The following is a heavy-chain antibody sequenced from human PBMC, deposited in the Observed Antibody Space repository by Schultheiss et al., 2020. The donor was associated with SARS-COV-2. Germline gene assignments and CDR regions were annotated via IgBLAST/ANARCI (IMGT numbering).Heavy chain of an antibody. D-gene: IGHD6-19*01. V-gene: IGHV1-24*01. Sequence: ASVKVSCKVSGYTLTELSMHWVRQAPGKGLEWMGGFDPEDGETIYAQKFQGRVTMTQDTSTDTAYMELSSLRSEDTDVYYFATKRRGEWLVLDYWGQGTLINVAS. CDR2: FDPEDGET. CDR3: ATKRRGEWLVLDY. CDR1: GYTLTELS. J-gene: IGHJ4*02.